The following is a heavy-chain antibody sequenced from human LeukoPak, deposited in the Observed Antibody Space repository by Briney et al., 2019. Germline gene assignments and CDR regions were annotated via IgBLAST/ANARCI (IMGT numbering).Heavy chain of an antibody. V-gene: IGHV4-39*01. Sequence: PSETLSLTCTVSGGSISSSSYYWGWIRQPPGKGLEWIGSIYYSGSTSYNPSLKSRVTISVDTSKNQFSLKLSSVTAADTAVYYCARLSGYDSFVDYWGQGTLVTVSS. CDR3: ARLSGYDSFVDY. D-gene: IGHD5-12*01. J-gene: IGHJ4*02. CDR2: IYYSGST. CDR1: GGSISSSSYY.